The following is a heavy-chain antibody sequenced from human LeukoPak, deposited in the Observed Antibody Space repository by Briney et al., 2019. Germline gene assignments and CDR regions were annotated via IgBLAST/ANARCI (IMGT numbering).Heavy chain of an antibody. CDR2: VFSDGRT. D-gene: IGHD6-13*01. J-gene: IGHJ6*02. CDR3: AKPLGAAGTFIFYYYYGMDV. V-gene: IGHV3-53*01. Sequence: PGGSLRLSCAASGITVNTNYMSWVRQAPGKGLEWVSNVFSDGRTFYADSVKGRFTISRDSSKNSIFLQMNSLRAEDTAVYYCAKPLGAAGTFIFYYYYGMDVWGQGTTVTISS. CDR1: GITVNTNY.